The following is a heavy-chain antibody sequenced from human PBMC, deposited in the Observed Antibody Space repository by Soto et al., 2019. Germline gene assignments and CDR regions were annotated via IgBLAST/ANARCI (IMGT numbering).Heavy chain of an antibody. CDR1: GGSINSSNW. V-gene: IGHV4-4*02. Sequence: QVQLQESGPGLVKPSGTLSLTCAVSGGSINSSNWWTWVRQPPGKGLEWIGNIYHSGNTNYNPSLKSRRSMSVDKSQNQFALRLSSVTAADTAIYYCAREGPATIAADLSWFDPWGQGTLVTVSS. CDR3: AREGPATIAADLSWFDP. J-gene: IGHJ5*02. CDR2: IYHSGNT. D-gene: IGHD6-13*01.